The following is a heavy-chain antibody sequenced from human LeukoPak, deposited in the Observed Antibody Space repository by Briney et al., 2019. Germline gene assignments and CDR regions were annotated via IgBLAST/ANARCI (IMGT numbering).Heavy chain of an antibody. CDR2: IYHSGST. CDR1: GGSISSGNW. V-gene: IGHV4-4*02. Sequence: SETLSLTCAVSGGSISSGNWWSWVRPPPGKGLEWIGEIYHSGSTIYNPALKSRVTISVDKSRNQFSLNLSSVTAADTAVYYCARGSSGWYRLRAFEIWGQGTMVTVSS. D-gene: IGHD6-19*01. J-gene: IGHJ3*02. CDR3: ARGSSGWYRLRAFEI.